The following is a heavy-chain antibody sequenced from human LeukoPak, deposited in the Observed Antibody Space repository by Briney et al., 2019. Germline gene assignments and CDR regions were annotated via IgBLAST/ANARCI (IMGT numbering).Heavy chain of an antibody. D-gene: IGHD6-13*01. V-gene: IGHV1-69*05. J-gene: IGHJ6*03. Sequence: ASVKVSCKASGGTFSSYAISWVRQAPGQGLEWMGGIIPIFGTANYAQKFQGRVTITTDESTSTAYMELSSLRSEDTAVYYCASFRLGGSWYSPSGSYHYYMDVWGKGTTVTVSS. CDR2: IIPIFGTA. CDR3: ASFRLGGSWYSPSGSYHYYMDV. CDR1: GGTFSSYA.